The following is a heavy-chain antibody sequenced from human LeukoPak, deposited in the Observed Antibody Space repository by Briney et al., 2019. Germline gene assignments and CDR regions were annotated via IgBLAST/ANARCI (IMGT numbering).Heavy chain of an antibody. J-gene: IGHJ4*02. Sequence: SETLSLTCTVYGGSVSSGTYYWSWIRQPPGKGLEWIGYIYYSGTTNYNPSLKSRVTISVDTSKSQFSLKLSSVTAADTAVYYCARDRVRGNSNPYFDYWGQGTLVTVSS. D-gene: IGHD4-11*01. CDR3: ARDRVRGNSNPYFDY. CDR2: IYYSGTT. V-gene: IGHV4-61*01. CDR1: GGSVSSGTYY.